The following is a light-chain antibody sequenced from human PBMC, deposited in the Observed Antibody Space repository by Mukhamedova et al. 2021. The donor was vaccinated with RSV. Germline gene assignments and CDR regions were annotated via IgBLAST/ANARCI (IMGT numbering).Light chain of an antibody. CDR3: QHHRT. Sequence: WYQRRVHGKAPKLLIYKASSLESGGPSRFSGSGSGTEFTLTISSLQPDDFATYYCQHHRTFGQGTKVEIK. CDR2: KAS. J-gene: IGKJ1*01. V-gene: IGKV1-5*03.